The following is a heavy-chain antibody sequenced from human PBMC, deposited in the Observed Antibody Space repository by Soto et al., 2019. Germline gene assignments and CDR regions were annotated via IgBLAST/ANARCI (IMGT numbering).Heavy chain of an antibody. D-gene: IGHD1-26*01. Sequence: PGGSLRLSCAASGFTFSSYWMSWVRQAPGKGLEWVANIKRDGSEKYYVDSVKGRFTISRDSAENSLYLQMNSLRAEDTAVYYCARVVGAPNWFDPWGQGTLVTVSS. CDR2: IKRDGSEK. J-gene: IGHJ5*02. V-gene: IGHV3-7*04. CDR1: GFTFSSYW. CDR3: ARVVGAPNWFDP.